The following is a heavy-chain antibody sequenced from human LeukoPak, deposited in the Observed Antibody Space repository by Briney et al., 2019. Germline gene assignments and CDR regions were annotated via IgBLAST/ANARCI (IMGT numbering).Heavy chain of an antibody. J-gene: IGHJ4*02. CDR1: GGSISSGDYY. CDR2: IYYSGST. CDR3: ARGFYDSSGYYGYDY. V-gene: IGHV4-30-4*01. Sequence: PSETLSLTCTVSGGSISSGDYYWSWIRQPPGKGLGWIGYIYYSGSTYYNPSRKSRVTISVDTSKNQFSLKLSSVTAADTAVYYGARGFYDSSGYYGYDYWGQGTLVTVSS. D-gene: IGHD3-22*01.